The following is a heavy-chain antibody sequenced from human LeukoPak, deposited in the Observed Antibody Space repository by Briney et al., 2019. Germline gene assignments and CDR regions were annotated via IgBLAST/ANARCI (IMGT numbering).Heavy chain of an antibody. D-gene: IGHD2-15*01. Sequence: SETLSLTCAVYGGSFSGYYWSWIRQPPGKGLEWIGEINHSGSTNYNPSLKSRVTISVDTSKNQFSLKLSSVTAADTAVYYCARQERILLDYYYYGMDVWGQGTTVTVSS. CDR2: INHSGST. CDR1: GGSFSGYY. V-gene: IGHV4-34*01. CDR3: ARQERILLDYYYYGMDV. J-gene: IGHJ6*02.